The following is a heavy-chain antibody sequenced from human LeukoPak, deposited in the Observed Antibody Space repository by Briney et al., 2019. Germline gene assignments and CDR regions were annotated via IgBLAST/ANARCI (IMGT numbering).Heavy chain of an antibody. V-gene: IGHV1-69*05. CDR2: IIPIFGTA. D-gene: IGHD3-3*01. J-gene: IGHJ4*02. Sequence: SVKVSCKASGGTFSSYAISWVRQAPGQGLEWMGGIIPIFGTANYAQKFQGRVTITTDESTSTAYMELSSLRSEDTAVYYCATSGAYYDFWSGYYTPLGYWGQGTLVTVSS. CDR1: GGTFSSYA. CDR3: ATSGAYYDFWSGYYTPLGY.